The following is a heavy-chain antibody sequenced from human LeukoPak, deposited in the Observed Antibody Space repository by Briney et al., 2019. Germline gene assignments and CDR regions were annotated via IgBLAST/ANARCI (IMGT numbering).Heavy chain of an antibody. Sequence: GGSLRLSCAASGFTFSSYWMSWVRQAPGKGLEWVANIKQDGSEKYYVDSVKGRFTISRDNAKNSLYLQMNSLRAEDTAVYYCARVWGSSSGWHLNYYYGMDVWGQGTTVTVSS. CDR3: ARVWGSSSGWHLNYYYGMDV. V-gene: IGHV3-7*02. CDR1: GFTFSSYW. D-gene: IGHD6-19*01. CDR2: IKQDGSEK. J-gene: IGHJ6*02.